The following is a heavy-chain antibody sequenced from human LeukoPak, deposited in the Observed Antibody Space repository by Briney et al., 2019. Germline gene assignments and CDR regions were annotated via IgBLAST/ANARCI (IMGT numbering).Heavy chain of an antibody. D-gene: IGHD1-26*01. J-gene: IGHJ4*02. CDR2: LYSDDTT. CDR3: ARGGGYYAIDY. Sequence: GGSLRLSCAASGFTFSSYSMNWVRQAPGKGLEWVSVLYSDDTTYYADSVKGRFTISRDNSKNTLYLQMNNLRAEDTAVYYCARGGGYYAIDYWGQGTLVTVSS. V-gene: IGHV3-53*01. CDR1: GFTFSSYS.